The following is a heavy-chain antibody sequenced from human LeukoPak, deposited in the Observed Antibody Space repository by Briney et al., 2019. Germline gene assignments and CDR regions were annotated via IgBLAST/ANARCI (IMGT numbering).Heavy chain of an antibody. V-gene: IGHV4-59*01. J-gene: IGHJ5*02. CDR3: ASCIVGANWFDP. CDR1: GGSITYYY. CDR2: IHNSGST. D-gene: IGHD1-26*01. Sequence: SETLSLTCTVSGGSITYYYWNWIRQPPGKGLEWIGYIHNSGSTSYNSSLKSRVTISADMSKNQVSLKLTSVTAADTAVYYCASCIVGANWFDPWGQGILVTVSS.